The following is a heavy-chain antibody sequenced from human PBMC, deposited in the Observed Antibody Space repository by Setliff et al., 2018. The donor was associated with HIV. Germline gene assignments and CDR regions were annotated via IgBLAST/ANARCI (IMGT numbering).Heavy chain of an antibody. V-gene: IGHV1-18*01. J-gene: IGHJ4*02. D-gene: IGHD2-2*01. Sequence: ASVKVSCKASGYTFTSYGISWVRQAPGRGLEWMGWISAYNGNTNYAQKLQGRVTMTTDTSTSTAYMELRSLRSDDTAVYYCARDLYNGGMRAYCSSTSCREKDYWGQGTLVTVSS. CDR3: ARDLYNGGMRAYCSSTSCREKDY. CDR2: ISAYNGNT. CDR1: GYTFTSYG.